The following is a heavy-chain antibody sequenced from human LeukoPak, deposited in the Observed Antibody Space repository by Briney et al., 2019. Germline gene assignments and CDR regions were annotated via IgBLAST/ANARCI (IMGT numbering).Heavy chain of an antibody. CDR2: INPNSGGT. J-gene: IGHJ3*02. CDR1: GYTFTGYY. CDR3: ARYSSLGYAFDI. D-gene: IGHD6-6*01. V-gene: IGHV1-2*02. Sequence: ASVKVSCKASGYTFTGYYMHWVRQAPGQGLEWMGWINPNSGGTNYAQKFQGRVTMTRDTSISTAYMELSRLRSDDTAVYYCARYSSLGYAFDIWGQGIMVTVSS.